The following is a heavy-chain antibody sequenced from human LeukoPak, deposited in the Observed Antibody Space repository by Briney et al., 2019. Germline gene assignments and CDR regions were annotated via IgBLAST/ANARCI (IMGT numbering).Heavy chain of an antibody. Sequence: GASVTVSCKASGGTFSSYAISWVRRAPGQGLEWMGGIIPIFGTANYAQKFQGRVTITADESTSTAYMELSSLRSEDTAVYYCARDGRIVLMQGSDYYYYGMDVWGQGTTVTVSS. J-gene: IGHJ6*02. D-gene: IGHD2-8*01. CDR1: GGTFSSYA. V-gene: IGHV1-69*13. CDR3: ARDGRIVLMQGSDYYYYGMDV. CDR2: IIPIFGTA.